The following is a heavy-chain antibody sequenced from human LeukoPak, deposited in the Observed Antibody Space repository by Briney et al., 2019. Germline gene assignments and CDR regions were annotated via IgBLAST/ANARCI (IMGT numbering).Heavy chain of an antibody. Sequence: SETLSLTCAVSGGSISSGGYSRSWLRQPPGTGLEWIGYIYHSGSTYYNPSLKSRVTISVDRSKNQFSLKLSSVTAADTAVYYCARAAYYYDSSGYYPLFYFDYWGQGTLVTVSS. CDR3: ARAAYYYDSSGYYPLFYFDY. D-gene: IGHD3-22*01. CDR2: IYHSGST. V-gene: IGHV4-30-2*01. J-gene: IGHJ4*02. CDR1: GGSISSGGYS.